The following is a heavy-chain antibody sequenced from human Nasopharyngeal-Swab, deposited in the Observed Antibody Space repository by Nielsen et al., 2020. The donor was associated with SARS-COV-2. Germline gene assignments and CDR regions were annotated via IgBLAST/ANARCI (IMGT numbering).Heavy chain of an antibody. Sequence: VSVKVSCKASGYTFTGYYMHWVRQAPGQGLEWMGRINPNSGGTNYAQKFQGRVTMTRDTSISTAYMELSRLRSDDTAVYYCARVIVVSGRGAFDIWGQGTMVTVSS. CDR2: INPNSGGT. V-gene: IGHV1-2*06. D-gene: IGHD1-26*01. CDR1: GYTFTGYY. CDR3: ARVIVVSGRGAFDI. J-gene: IGHJ3*02.